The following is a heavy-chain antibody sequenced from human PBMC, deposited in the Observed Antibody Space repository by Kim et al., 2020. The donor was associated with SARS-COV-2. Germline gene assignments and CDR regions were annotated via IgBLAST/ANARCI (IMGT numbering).Heavy chain of an antibody. D-gene: IGHD6-19*01. CDR2: ISSSSSYI. CDR3: ARDVYSSGWYVRGYYYYGMDV. CDR1: GFTFSSYS. J-gene: IGHJ6*02. V-gene: IGHV3-21*01. Sequence: GGSLRLSCAASGFTFSSYSMNWVRQAPGKGLEWVSSISSSSSYIYYADSVKGRFTISRDNAKNSLYLQMNSLRAEDTAVYYCARDVYSSGWYVRGYYYYGMDVWGQGTTVTVSS.